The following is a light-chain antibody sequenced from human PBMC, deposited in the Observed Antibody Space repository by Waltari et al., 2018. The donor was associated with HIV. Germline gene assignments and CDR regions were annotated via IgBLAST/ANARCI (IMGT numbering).Light chain of an antibody. CDR3: CSYAGTSSNWV. CDR1: SRYVGYAKY. J-gene: IGLJ3*02. V-gene: IGLV2-11*01. Sequence: QSALNQLRLVVGSPGESRTISCTAASRYVGYAKYVHWYQPHPGKAPKLILFGVNKRPSGVPNRFSGSASGNTAALTITGRQADDEAHYYCCSYAGTSSNWVFGGGTMLTVL. CDR2: GVN.